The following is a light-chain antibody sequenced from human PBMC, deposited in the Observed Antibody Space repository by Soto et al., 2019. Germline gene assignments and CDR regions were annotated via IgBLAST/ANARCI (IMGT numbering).Light chain of an antibody. CDR1: SSDVGGYNF. J-gene: IGLJ2*01. CDR2: DVS. Sequence: QSALTQPASVSASPGQSITISSTGTSSDVGGYNFVSWYQQHPGNAPKLVIYDVSNRPSGVSDRFSGSKSGNTASLTISGLQAEDEADYYCSSRTSSNTVVFGGGTKLTV. V-gene: IGLV2-14*03. CDR3: SSRTSSNTVV.